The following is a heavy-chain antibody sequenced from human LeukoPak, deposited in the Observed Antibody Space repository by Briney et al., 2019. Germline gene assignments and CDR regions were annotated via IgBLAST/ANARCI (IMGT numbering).Heavy chain of an antibody. CDR2: INWDGTNT. Sequence: TGGSLRLSCAASGGTTDDYGMRWVRQAPGKGLEWVSGINWDGTNTYYAESVKGRFTISRDSAEKSLYLQMNSLRDDDTAFYYCVKDVRSNWYSFDYWGQGTLVTVSS. D-gene: IGHD6-13*01. CDR3: VKDVRSNWYSFDY. V-gene: IGHV3-20*04. CDR1: GGTTDDYG. J-gene: IGHJ4*02.